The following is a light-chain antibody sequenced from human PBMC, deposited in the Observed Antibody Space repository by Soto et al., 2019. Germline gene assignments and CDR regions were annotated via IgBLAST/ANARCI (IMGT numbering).Light chain of an antibody. CDR2: AAS. J-gene: IGKJ5*01. Sequence: DIQMTQSPSSLPASVGDRVTITCRASESIARHLNWYQQKPGRAPNLLIYAASSLQNGVPSRFRGGGSGTDFTLTISNLQPEDFATYYCQQTYSTLSITFGQGTRLEIK. V-gene: IGKV1-39*01. CDR3: QQTYSTLSIT. CDR1: ESIARH.